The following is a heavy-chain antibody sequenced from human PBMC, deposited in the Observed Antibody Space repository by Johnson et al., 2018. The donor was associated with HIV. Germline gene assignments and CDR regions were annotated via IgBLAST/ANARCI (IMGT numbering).Heavy chain of an antibody. J-gene: IGHJ3*02. Sequence: VQVVESGGGVVQPGRSLRLSCEGAGFTFSRYGMQWVRQAPGKGLEWVGVISSDGSNRYYADSVKGRFTISRDNPKNMLFVQKNSRRAEDTAVYYCASLADGSGTYWGSDASDIWGQGTLVTVSS. D-gene: IGHD3-10*01. V-gene: IGHV3-30*03. CDR1: GFTFSRYG. CDR3: ASLADGSGTYWGSDASDI. CDR2: ISSDGSNR.